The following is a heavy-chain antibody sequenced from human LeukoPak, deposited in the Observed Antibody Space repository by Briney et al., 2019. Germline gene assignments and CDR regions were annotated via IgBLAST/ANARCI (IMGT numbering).Heavy chain of an antibody. Sequence: SETLSLTCTVSGGSISSSSYYWGWIRQPPGKGLEWVASIYYSGSTYYNPSLKSRVTISVDTSKNQFSLKLSSVTAADTAVYYCARVKRARIAVAGRFYYFDYWGQGTLVTVSS. V-gene: IGHV4-39*07. J-gene: IGHJ4*02. CDR1: GGSISSSSYY. CDR2: IYYSGST. D-gene: IGHD6-19*01. CDR3: ARVKRARIAVAGRFYYFDY.